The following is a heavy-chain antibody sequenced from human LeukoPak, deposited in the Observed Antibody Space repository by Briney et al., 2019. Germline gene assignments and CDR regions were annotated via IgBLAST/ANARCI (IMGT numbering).Heavy chain of an antibody. Sequence: ASVKVSCKASGYIFTAYYMHWVRQAPGQGLEWMGWINPNSGGTSSAEKFQGRFTMTRDTSINAASMELSRLTSDDTAVYYCARDLGYCSGGSCFFDNWGQGSLVTVSS. CDR2: INPNSGGT. CDR1: GYIFTAYY. J-gene: IGHJ4*02. V-gene: IGHV1-2*02. D-gene: IGHD2-15*01. CDR3: ARDLGYCSGGSCFFDN.